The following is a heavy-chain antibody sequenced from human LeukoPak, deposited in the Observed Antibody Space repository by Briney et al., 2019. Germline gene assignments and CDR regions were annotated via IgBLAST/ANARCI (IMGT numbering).Heavy chain of an antibody. V-gene: IGHV3-7*01. J-gene: IGHJ3*02. Sequence: GGSLRLSCAASGFTFGAYWMTWVRQAPGKGLEWLANIKQDGSVKYYLGSVKGRFTISRDNAKSTLYLQMNSLRAEDTAVYYCARDFLGAFDIWGQGTMVTVSS. CDR3: ARDFLGAFDI. D-gene: IGHD3-16*01. CDR1: GFTFGAYW. CDR2: IKQDGSVK.